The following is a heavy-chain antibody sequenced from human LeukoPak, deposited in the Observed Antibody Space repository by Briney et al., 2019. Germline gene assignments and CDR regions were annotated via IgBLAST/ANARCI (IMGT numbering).Heavy chain of an antibody. CDR3: ARNWFDP. J-gene: IGHJ5*02. CDR2: IYSGGST. V-gene: IGHV3-53*05. CDR1: GFTVSSDY. Sequence: PGGSLRLSCAASGFTVSSDYVSWVRQAPGKGLEWVSVIYSGGSTYYADSVKGRFNISRDKSKNTVYLQMNSLRFEDTAMYSCARNWFDPWGQGTLVTVSS.